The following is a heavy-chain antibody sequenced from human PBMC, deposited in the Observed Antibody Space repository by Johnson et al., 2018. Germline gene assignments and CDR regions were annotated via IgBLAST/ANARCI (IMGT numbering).Heavy chain of an antibody. Sequence: QVQLQESGPGLVKPSETLSLTCTVSGGSISSSSYYWGWIRQPPGKGLEWIGSIYYSGSTYYNPSLKSRVTISVDTSKNQFSLKLSSVTAADTAVYYCARGYRPSYYFYYYMDVWGEGTTVTVSS. D-gene: IGHD2-2*02. J-gene: IGHJ6*03. CDR3: ARGYRPSYYFYYYMDV. CDR1: GGSISSSSYY. CDR2: IYYSGST. V-gene: IGHV4-39*07.